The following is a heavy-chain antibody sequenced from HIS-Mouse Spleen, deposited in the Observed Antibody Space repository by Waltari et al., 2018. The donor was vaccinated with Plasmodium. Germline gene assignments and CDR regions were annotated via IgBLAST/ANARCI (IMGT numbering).Heavy chain of an antibody. D-gene: IGHD6-6*01. Sequence: QVQLVESGGGVVQPGRSLRLSCAASGFTFSSYGMHWVRQAPGKGREGVPVIQYDGRNKYYADSVKGRFTISRDNSKNTLYLQMNSLRAEDTAVYYCAKILSYSSSPEDYWGQGTLVTVSS. CDR1: GFTFSSYG. V-gene: IGHV3-30*18. J-gene: IGHJ4*02. CDR3: AKILSYSSSPEDY. CDR2: IQYDGRNK.